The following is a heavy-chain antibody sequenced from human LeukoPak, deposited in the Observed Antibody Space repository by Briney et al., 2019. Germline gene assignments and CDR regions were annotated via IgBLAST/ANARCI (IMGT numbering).Heavy chain of an antibody. CDR3: AKGSSRDFLWGSTLDY. D-gene: IGHD3-16*01. CDR2: IRFDGGDK. CDR1: GFTFRTYG. J-gene: IGHJ4*02. V-gene: IGHV3-30*02. Sequence: GGSLRLSCAASGFTFRTYGIHWVRQAPGKGLGWVAFIRFDGGDKYYADSVKGRFTISRDNSKNTLYLQMNSLRSEDTAVYYCAKGSSRDFLWGSTLDYWGQGTLVLVSS.